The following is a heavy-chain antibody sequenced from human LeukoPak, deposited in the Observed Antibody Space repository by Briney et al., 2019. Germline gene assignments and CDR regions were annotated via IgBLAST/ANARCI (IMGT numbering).Heavy chain of an antibody. D-gene: IGHD5-18*01. Sequence: GGSLRLSCVASGFTFSSHGMNWVRQAPGKGLEWVSGIIPSGHTTYYADSVRGRFTISRDNAKNSLYLQMNSLRAEDTAVYYCARDSVYSYGIYFDYWGQGTLVTVSS. CDR1: GFTFSSHG. V-gene: IGHV3-23*01. CDR3: ARDSVYSYGIYFDY. CDR2: IIPSGHTT. J-gene: IGHJ4*02.